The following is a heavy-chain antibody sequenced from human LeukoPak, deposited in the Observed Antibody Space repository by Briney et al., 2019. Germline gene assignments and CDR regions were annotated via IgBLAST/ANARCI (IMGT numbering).Heavy chain of an antibody. V-gene: IGHV4-4*07. CDR2: IHTSGST. CDR3: ARDTYYYDSSGYLSFDY. D-gene: IGHD3-22*01. CDR1: GGSFSGYY. J-gene: IGHJ4*02. Sequence: SETLSLTCAVYGGSFSGYYWSWIRQPAGKGLEWIGRIHTSGSTNYNPSLKSRVNMSVDTSKNQFSLKLSSVTAADTAVYYCARDTYYYDSSGYLSFDYWGQGTLVIVSS.